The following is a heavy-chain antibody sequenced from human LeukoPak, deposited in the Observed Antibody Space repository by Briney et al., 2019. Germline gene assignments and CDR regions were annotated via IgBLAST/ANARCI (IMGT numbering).Heavy chain of an antibody. CDR3: ARVDGSGSYPYYYYYYGMDV. CDR1: GGSFSGYY. Sequence: SETLSLTCAVYGGSFSGYYWSWIRQPPGKGLEWIGEINHSGSTNYNPSLKSRVTISVDTSKNQFSPKLSSVTAADTAVYYCARVDGSGSYPYYYYYYGMDVWGQGTTVTVSS. J-gene: IGHJ6*02. CDR2: INHSGST. D-gene: IGHD3-10*01. V-gene: IGHV4-34*01.